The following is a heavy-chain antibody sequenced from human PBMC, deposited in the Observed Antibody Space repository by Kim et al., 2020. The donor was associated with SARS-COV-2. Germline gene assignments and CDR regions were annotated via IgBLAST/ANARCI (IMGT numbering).Heavy chain of an antibody. CDR2: IYYSGST. CDR1: GGSISSSSYY. CDR3: ARDPLPNWNEEYYYYYYGMDV. D-gene: IGHD1-20*01. J-gene: IGHJ6*02. Sequence: SETLSLTCTVSGGSISSSSYYWGWIRQPPGKGLEWIGSIYYSGSTYYNPSLKSRVTISVDTSKNQFSLKLSSVTAADTAVYYCARDPLPNWNEEYYYYYYGMDVWGQGTTVTVSS. V-gene: IGHV4-39*07.